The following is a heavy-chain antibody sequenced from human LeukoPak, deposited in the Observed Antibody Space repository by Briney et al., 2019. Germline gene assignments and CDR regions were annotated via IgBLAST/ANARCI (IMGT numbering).Heavy chain of an antibody. Sequence: GASVAVSCKASGYTFTSYAMNWVRQAPGQGLEWMGWINTNTGNPTYAQGFTGRFVFSLDTSVSTAYLQISSLKAEDTAVYYCARDPYYYDSSGYYWGYNWFDPWGQGTLVTVSS. CDR3: ARDPYYYDSSGYYWGYNWFDP. J-gene: IGHJ5*02. V-gene: IGHV7-4-1*02. CDR2: INTNTGNP. D-gene: IGHD3-22*01. CDR1: GYTFTSYA.